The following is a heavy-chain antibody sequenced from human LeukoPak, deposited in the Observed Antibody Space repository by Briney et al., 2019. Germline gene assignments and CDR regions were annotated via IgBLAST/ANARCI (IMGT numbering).Heavy chain of an antibody. CDR2: IYTSGTT. CDR1: GGSISSGSYY. V-gene: IGHV4-61*02. CDR3: TRESGNTFVRGARYYSFYMDV. D-gene: IGHD3-10*01. J-gene: IGHJ6*03. Sequence: PSQTLSLTCSVSGGSISSGSYYWSWIRQPARTGLEWIGRIYTSGTTYYNPSLKSRVSISVDTSKNQFSLRLNSVTAADTAVYYCTRESGNTFVRGARYYSFYMDVWGTGTTVTVSS.